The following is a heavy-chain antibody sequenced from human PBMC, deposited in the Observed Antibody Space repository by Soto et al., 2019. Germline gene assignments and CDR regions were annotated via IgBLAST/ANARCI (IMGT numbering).Heavy chain of an antibody. J-gene: IGHJ4*02. CDR3: AKKVLRETTEDYWGHVAEAVDS. Sequence: EVQLLQSGGGLVQPGGSLRLSCAASGFTFSSYAMNWVRQAPGKGLEWVSTISGSGTNTYHADSVEGRFTISRDNSRNTLYLKMNSLRAEDTAIYYCAKKVLRETTEDYWGHVAEAVDSWGRGTLVTVFS. CDR2: ISGSGTNT. D-gene: IGHD6-19*01. V-gene: IGHV3-23*01. CDR1: GFTFSSYA.